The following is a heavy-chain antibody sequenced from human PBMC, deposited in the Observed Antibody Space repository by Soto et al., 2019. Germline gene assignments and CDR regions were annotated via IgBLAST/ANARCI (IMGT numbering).Heavy chain of an antibody. D-gene: IGHD3-22*01. Sequence: EVQMVESGGGLVKPGGSLRLSCAASGITFNTYYMNWVRQAPGKGLEWVSSISSDGSHVFYGDSAKGRFTISRDNAKNSLYLQMNSLTAEDTAVYYWAGTDDSLDYWGRGTLVTVSS. V-gene: IGHV3-21*01. CDR3: AGTDDSLDY. CDR2: ISSDGSHV. J-gene: IGHJ4*02. CDR1: GITFNTYY.